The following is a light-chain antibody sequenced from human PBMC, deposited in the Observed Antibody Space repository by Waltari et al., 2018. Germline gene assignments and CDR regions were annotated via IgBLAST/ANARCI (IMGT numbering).Light chain of an antibody. CDR1: SSDVGGYNY. CDR3: SSYAGSNLWV. V-gene: IGLV2-8*01. Sequence: QSALTQPPSASGSPGQSVTISCTGTSSDVGGYNYVSWYQQYPGKAPTLMIFEVTKRPSGVPDRFSGSKSGNTASLTDSGLQAEDEADYYCSSYAGSNLWVFGGGTKLTVL. CDR2: EVT. J-gene: IGLJ3*02.